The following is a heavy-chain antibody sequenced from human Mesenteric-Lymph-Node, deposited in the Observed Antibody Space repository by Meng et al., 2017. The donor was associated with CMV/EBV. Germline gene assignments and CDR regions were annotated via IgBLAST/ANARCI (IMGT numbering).Heavy chain of an antibody. Sequence: SGYTFTSYGISWVRQAPGQGLAWMAWIGAYNDNTNDAQKLQCRVTMTTDTSTSTAYMELRNLSSDDTAVYCCARRRYSSSYGFDDYWGQGTLVTVSS. D-gene: IGHD6-6*01. J-gene: IGHJ4*02. V-gene: IGHV1-18*01. CDR3: ARRRYSSSYGFDDY. CDR1: GYTFTSYG. CDR2: IGAYNDNT.